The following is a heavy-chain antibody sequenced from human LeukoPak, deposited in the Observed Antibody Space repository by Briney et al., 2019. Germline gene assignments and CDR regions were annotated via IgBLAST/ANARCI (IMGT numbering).Heavy chain of an antibody. J-gene: IGHJ4*02. Sequence: GGSLRLSCAASGFTFSDYYMSWIRQAPGKGLEWVSYISSSGSTIYYADSVKGRFTISRDNSKNTLYLQMNSLRAEDTAVYYCAKDEGYCSGGSCYSPGSAPIDYWGQGTLVTVSS. CDR2: ISSSGSTI. CDR3: AKDEGYCSGGSCYSPGSAPIDY. V-gene: IGHV3-11*04. D-gene: IGHD2-15*01. CDR1: GFTFSDYY.